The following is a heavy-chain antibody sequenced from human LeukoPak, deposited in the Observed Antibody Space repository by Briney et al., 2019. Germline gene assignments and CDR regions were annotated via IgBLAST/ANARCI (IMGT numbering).Heavy chain of an antibody. CDR1: GGTFSSYA. CDR2: IIPIFGTA. J-gene: IGHJ5*02. CDR3: AREPRLWFGGNWFDP. D-gene: IGHD3-10*01. Sequence: ASVKVSCKASGGTFSSYAISWVRQAPGQGLEWMGGIIPIFGTANYAQKFQGRVTITADESTSTAYMELSSLRSEDTAVYYCAREPRLWFGGNWFDPWGQGTLVTVSS. V-gene: IGHV1-69*13.